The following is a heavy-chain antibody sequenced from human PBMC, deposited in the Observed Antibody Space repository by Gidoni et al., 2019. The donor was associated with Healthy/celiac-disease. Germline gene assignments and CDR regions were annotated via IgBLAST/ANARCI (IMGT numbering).Heavy chain of an antibody. CDR2: INHSGTT. V-gene: IGHV4-34*01. CDR1: GGSFRGYY. J-gene: IGHJ3*02. Sequence: QVQLQQWGAGRLKPSEPLSLTCAVYGGSFRGYYWSWIRQPPGKGLEWIGAINHSGTTNYNPSLKSRVTISVDTSKNQVSLKLSSMTAADTAVFYCAGNSTSGAFDIWGQGTMVTVSS. D-gene: IGHD5-18*01. CDR3: AGNSTSGAFDI.